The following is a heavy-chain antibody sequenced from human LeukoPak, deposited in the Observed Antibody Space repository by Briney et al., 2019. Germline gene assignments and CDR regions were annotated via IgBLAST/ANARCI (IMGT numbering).Heavy chain of an antibody. CDR1: GGTFSRYA. D-gene: IGHD3-22*01. CDR3: AANYYYDSNGYYRGDY. CDR2: IIPMYGTT. Sequence: SVKVSCKASGGTFSRYAISWVRQAPGQGLEWMGGIIPMYGTTNYAQKFQGRATITADETTSTAYMELSSLRSEDTAVFYCAANYYYDSNGYYRGDYWGQGTLVTVSS. V-gene: IGHV1-69*01. J-gene: IGHJ4*02.